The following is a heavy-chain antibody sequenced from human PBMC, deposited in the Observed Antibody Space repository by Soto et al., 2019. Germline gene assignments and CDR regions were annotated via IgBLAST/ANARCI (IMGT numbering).Heavy chain of an antibody. D-gene: IGHD6-6*01. CDR3: LMQEYSSSSYGMDV. J-gene: IGHJ6*02. CDR1: GFTFSSYS. V-gene: IGHV3-48*02. CDR2: ISSSSSTI. Sequence: GGSLRLSCAASGFTFSSYSMNWVRQAPGKGLEWVSYISSSSSTIYYADSVKGRFTISRDNAKNSLYLQMNSLRDEDTAVYYCLMQEYSSSSYGMDVWGQGSTVPVSS.